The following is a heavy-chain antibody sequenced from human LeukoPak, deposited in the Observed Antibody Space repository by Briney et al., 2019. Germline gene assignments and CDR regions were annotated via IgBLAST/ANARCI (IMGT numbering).Heavy chain of an antibody. Sequence: GESLKISCKGSGYSFTSYWIGWVRQMPGKGLEWMGIIYPGDSDTRYSPSFQGQVTISADKSISTAYLQWSSLKASDTAMYYCARHGPGLGGTNSAFDIWGQGTMVTVS. J-gene: IGHJ3*02. D-gene: IGHD3-16*01. CDR3: ARHGPGLGGTNSAFDI. V-gene: IGHV5-51*01. CDR1: GYSFTSYW. CDR2: IYPGDSDT.